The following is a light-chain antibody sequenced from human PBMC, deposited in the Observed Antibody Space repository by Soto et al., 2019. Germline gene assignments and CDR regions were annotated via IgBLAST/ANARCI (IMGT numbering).Light chain of an antibody. V-gene: IGLV4-69*01. J-gene: IGLJ2*01. CDR3: QTWGTGIHI. CDR1: SGHSNYA. Sequence: QPVLTQSPSASASLGPSVKLTCTLSSGHSNYAIAWHQQQPEKGPRFLMKLNSDGSHSKGDGIPDRFSGSSSGAERYLTISTLQSEDEADYYCQTWGTGIHIFGGGTKVTVL. CDR2: LNSDGSH.